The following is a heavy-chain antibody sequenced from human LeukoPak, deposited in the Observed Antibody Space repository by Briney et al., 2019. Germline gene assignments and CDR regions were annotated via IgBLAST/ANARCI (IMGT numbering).Heavy chain of an antibody. CDR3: ARGMATIAHDY. V-gene: IGHV3-21*01. CDR1: GFTFTTYS. D-gene: IGHD5-24*01. CDR2: ISSSSSYI. J-gene: IGHJ4*02. Sequence: GGSLRLSCEASGFTFTTYSMNWVRQAPGKGLEWVSSISSSSSYIYYADSVKGRFTISRDNAKNSLYLQMNSLRAEDTAVYYCARGMATIAHDYWGQGTLVTVSS.